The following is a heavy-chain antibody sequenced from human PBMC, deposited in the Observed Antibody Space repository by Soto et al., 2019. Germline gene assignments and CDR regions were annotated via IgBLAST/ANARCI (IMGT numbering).Heavy chain of an antibody. D-gene: IGHD5-12*01. V-gene: IGHV4-31*03. J-gene: IGHJ4*02. CDR3: ATLGDSGYDWFDY. CDR1: GGSISSGGYY. Sequence: SETLSLTCTVSGGSISSGGYYLSWIRQHPGKGLEWIGYIYYSGSTYYNPSLKSRVTISVDTSKNQFSLKLSSVTAADTAVYYCATLGDSGYDWFDYWGQGTLVTVSS. CDR2: IYYSGST.